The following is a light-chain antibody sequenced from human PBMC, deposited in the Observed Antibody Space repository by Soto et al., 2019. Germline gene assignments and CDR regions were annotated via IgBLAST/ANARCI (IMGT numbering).Light chain of an antibody. V-gene: IGLV2-23*02. J-gene: IGLJ2*01. CDR3: CAYAGSSTFVI. Sequence: QSALTQPASVSGSPGQSITISCTRTSSDVGSYNLVSWYQQHPGKVPKLMIYEVTKRPSGVSNRFSGSKSGNTASLTISGLQAEDEADYYCCAYAGSSTFVIFGGGTKLTVL. CDR2: EVT. CDR1: SSDVGSYNL.